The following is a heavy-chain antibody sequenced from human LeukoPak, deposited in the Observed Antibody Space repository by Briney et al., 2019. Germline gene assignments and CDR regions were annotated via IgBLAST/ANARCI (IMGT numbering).Heavy chain of an antibody. Sequence: AGGSLRLSCAASGFTFGTYAMSWVRQAPGKGLEWISAISGSGGSTYYADSVKGRFTISRDNSKNTLYLQMNSLRAGDTAVYYCAKIPYSSGWVQNWFDPWGQGTLVAVSS. CDR3: AKIPYSSGWVQNWFDP. D-gene: IGHD6-19*01. V-gene: IGHV3-23*01. CDR2: ISGSGGST. J-gene: IGHJ5*02. CDR1: GFTFGTYA.